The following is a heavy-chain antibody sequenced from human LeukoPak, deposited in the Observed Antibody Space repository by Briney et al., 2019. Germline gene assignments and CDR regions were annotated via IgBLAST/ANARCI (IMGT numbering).Heavy chain of an antibody. CDR2: ISGSGSST. Sequence: GGSLRLPCAGSGFTFSSYTINWVRQAPGKGLEWVSAISGSGSSTSYADSVKGRFTFSRDNSKNTVCLQMNSLRAEDTAVYYCAKAPPAGSYYFDYWGQGTLVTVSS. V-gene: IGHV3-23*01. CDR1: GFTFSSYT. J-gene: IGHJ4*02. CDR3: AKAPPAGSYYFDY. D-gene: IGHD3-10*01.